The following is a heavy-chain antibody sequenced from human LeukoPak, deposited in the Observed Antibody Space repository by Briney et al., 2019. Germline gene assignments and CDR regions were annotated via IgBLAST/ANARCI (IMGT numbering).Heavy chain of an antibody. CDR2: IYYSGST. D-gene: IGHD5-18*01. J-gene: IGHJ4*02. Sequence: PSETLSLTCTVSGGSISSYYWSWIRQPPGKGLEWIGYIYYSGSTNYNPSLKSRVTISVDTSKNQFSLKLSSVTAADTAVYYCARGRLKSYGPDFDYWGQGTLVTVSS. V-gene: IGHV4-59*01. CDR1: GGSISSYY. CDR3: ARGRLKSYGPDFDY.